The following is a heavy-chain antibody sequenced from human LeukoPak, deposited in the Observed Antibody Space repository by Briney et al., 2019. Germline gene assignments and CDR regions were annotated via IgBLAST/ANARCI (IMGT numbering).Heavy chain of an antibody. Sequence: PGGSLRLSCAASGFTVSSNYMSWVRQAPGKGLDWVSVIYSGGSTYYADSVKGRFTISRDNSKNTLYLQMNSLRAEDTAVYYCARDLIYDSSGFYYYYYMDVWGKGTTLTVSS. D-gene: IGHD3-22*01. CDR1: GFTVSSNY. V-gene: IGHV3-53*01. J-gene: IGHJ6*03. CDR3: ARDLIYDSSGFYYYYYMDV. CDR2: IYSGGST.